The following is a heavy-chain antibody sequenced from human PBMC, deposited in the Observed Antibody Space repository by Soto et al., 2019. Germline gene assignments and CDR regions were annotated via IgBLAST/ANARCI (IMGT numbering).Heavy chain of an antibody. D-gene: IGHD3-9*01. V-gene: IGHV4-34*01. CDR1: GGSFSGYY. J-gene: IGHJ4*02. Sequence: ASETLSLTCAVYGGSFSGYYWSWIRQPPGKGLEWIGEINHSGSTNYNPSLKSRVTISVDTSKNQFSLKLSSVTAADTAVYYCARGPPDYDILTGQPTNVWDDYWGQGTLVTVSS. CDR3: ARGPPDYDILTGQPTNVWDDY. CDR2: INHSGST.